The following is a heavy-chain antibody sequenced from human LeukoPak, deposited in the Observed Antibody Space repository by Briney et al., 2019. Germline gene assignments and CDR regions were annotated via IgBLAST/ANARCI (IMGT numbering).Heavy chain of an antibody. D-gene: IGHD2-2*01. CDR3: TSRVVVPAAISDY. J-gene: IGHJ4*02. CDR1: GFTVSSKH. Sequence: GGSLRLSCAASGFTVSSKHMTWVRQAPGKGLEWVSVVYSGGTTYYADSVKGRFTTSKDNSNNTLYLQMNSLRAEDTAVYYCTSRVVVPAAISDYWGQGTLVTVSS. V-gene: IGHV3-53*01. CDR2: VYSGGTT.